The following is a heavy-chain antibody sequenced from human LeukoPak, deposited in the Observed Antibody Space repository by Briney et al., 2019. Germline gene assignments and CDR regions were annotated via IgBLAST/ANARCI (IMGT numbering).Heavy chain of an antibody. CDR1: GFTFNIFA. D-gene: IGHD3-3*01. V-gene: IGHV3-23*01. CDR3: ARRVVRSAFDI. Sequence: PGGPLRLSCAASGFTFNIFAMSWVRQAPGKGPEWVSIVGGIDSNTYYADSVKGRFTISRDNSKNTLYLQMDSLSVEDTALYYCARRVVRSAFDIWGLGTMVTVS. J-gene: IGHJ3*02. CDR2: VGGIDSNT.